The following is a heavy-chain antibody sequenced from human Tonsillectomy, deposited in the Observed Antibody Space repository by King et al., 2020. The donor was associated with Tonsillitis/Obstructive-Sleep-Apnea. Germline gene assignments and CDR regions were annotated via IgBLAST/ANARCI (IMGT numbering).Heavy chain of an antibody. Sequence: QLVQSGTAVKKPGESLRISCKGSGYKFTIYWITWVRQMPGKGLEWMGRIDPIDSYTNYSPSFQGHVTISADKSISTAYLQWSSLKASDTATYYCARVSGGALDYYMDVWGKGTTVTVSS. CDR2: IDPIDSYT. CDR1: GYKFTIYW. V-gene: IGHV5-10-1*01. D-gene: IGHD2-15*01. CDR3: ARVSGGALDYYMDV. J-gene: IGHJ6*03.